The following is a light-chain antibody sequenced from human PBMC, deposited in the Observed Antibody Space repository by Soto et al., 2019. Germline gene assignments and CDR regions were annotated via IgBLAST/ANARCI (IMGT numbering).Light chain of an antibody. J-gene: IGKJ3*01. V-gene: IGKV3-20*01. CDR3: QQYDSSPLT. Sequence: EIVLTQSPGTLSFSPGERATLSCRASQSVSSSYLAWYQQKPGQAPRLLIHGTSSRATGIPDRFSGSGSGTDFILTISRMEPEDFAVYYCQQYDSSPLTFGPGTKVYI. CDR2: GTS. CDR1: QSVSSSY.